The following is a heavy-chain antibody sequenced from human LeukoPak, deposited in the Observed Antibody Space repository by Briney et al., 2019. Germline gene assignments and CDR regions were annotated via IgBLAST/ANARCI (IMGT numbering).Heavy chain of an antibody. CDR3: ARHDSSWYSYYYMDV. CDR1: GYSFTSYW. CDR2: IYPGDSDT. V-gene: IGHV5-51*01. D-gene: IGHD6-13*01. J-gene: IGHJ6*03. Sequence: GESLKISCKGSGYSFTSYWIGWVRQMPGKGLEWVVIIYPGDSDTRYSPSFQGQVTISADKSISTAYLQWSSLKASDTAMYYCARHDSSWYSYYYMDVWGKGTTVTVSS.